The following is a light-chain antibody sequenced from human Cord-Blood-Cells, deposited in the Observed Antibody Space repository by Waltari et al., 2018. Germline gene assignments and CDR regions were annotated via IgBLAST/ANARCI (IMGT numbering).Light chain of an antibody. CDR1: QSISSW. CDR3: QQYNSYSSFT. V-gene: IGKV1-5*01. CDR2: DAA. J-gene: IGKJ3*01. Sequence: DIQMPQSPSTLSASVGDRVTITCRASQSISSWLAWYQQKPGKAPKLLIYDAASLGSGVPSRFSGSGSGTEFTLTISSLQPDDFATYYCQQYNSYSSFTFGPGTKVDIK.